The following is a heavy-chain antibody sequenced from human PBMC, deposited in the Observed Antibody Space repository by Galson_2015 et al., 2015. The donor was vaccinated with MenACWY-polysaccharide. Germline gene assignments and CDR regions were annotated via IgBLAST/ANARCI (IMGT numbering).Heavy chain of an antibody. V-gene: IGHV3-7*01. Sequence: LRLSCAASGFPFSGSWLTWIRQAPGKGLEWVATIKQSGTEIYYVDSLEGRFTVSRDNAKNSLYLQMNSLRDEDTAVYYCARARSWSGYFAFDFWGQGTMVTVSS. CDR3: ARARSWSGYFAFDF. CDR1: GFPFSGSW. CDR2: IKQSGTEI. J-gene: IGHJ3*01. D-gene: IGHD3-3*01.